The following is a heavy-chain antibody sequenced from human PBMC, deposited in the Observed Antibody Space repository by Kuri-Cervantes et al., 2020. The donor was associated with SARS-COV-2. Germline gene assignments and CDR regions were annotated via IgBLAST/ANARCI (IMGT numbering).Heavy chain of an antibody. V-gene: IGHV4-39*01. CDR2: INHSGST. CDR1: GGSISSSSYY. CDR3: ARQDSGSPAPYFDY. Sequence: SETLSLTCTVSGGSISSSSYYWGRIRQPPGKGLEWIGEINHSGSTNYNPSLKSRVTISVDTSKNQFSLKLSSVTAADTAVYYCARQDSGSPAPYFDYWGQGTLVTVSS. J-gene: IGHJ4*02. D-gene: IGHD1-26*01.